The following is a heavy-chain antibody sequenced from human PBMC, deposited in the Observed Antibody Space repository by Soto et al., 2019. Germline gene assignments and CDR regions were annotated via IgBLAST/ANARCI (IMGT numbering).Heavy chain of an antibody. V-gene: IGHV1-69*13. CDR2: IMPIFRAP. CDR3: ASCLKGRDIGNYYYGMDV. D-gene: IGHD2-15*01. Sequence: SVKVSCKASGGAFSDYAFSWVRQAPGQGLEWLGGIMPIFRAPDYAQKFQGRVTITADEFTRTAYMEMNSLRSEDTAVYYCASCLKGRDIGNYYYGMDVWGQGTTVTVSS. CDR1: GGAFSDYA. J-gene: IGHJ6*02.